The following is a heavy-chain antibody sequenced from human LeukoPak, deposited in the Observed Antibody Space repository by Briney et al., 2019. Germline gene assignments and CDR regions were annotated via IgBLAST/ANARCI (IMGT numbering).Heavy chain of an antibody. Sequence: ASVKVSCKASGYTFTGYYMHWVRQAPGQGLEWMGWINPNSGGTNYAQKLQGRVTITADKSTSTAYMELSSLRSEDTAVYYCARVAASIMYNWFDPWGQGTLVTVSS. D-gene: IGHD1-14*01. CDR2: INPNSGGT. CDR1: GYTFTGYY. CDR3: ARVAASIMYNWFDP. V-gene: IGHV1-2*02. J-gene: IGHJ5*02.